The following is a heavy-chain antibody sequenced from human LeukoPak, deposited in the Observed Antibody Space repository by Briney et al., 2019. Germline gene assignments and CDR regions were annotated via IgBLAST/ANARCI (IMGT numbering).Heavy chain of an antibody. CDR1: GLAFSCYA. Sequence: GGSLRLSCAASGLAFSCYAMSWVRQAPGKGLEWVSAISGNGGGTYYADSLKVRFTISRYNPKNTLNLQMNSLRAEDTAVYYCARVYRSGGSCFDYWGQGTLVTVSS. CDR3: ARVYRSGGSCFDY. D-gene: IGHD2-15*01. J-gene: IGHJ4*02. CDR2: ISGNGGGT. V-gene: IGHV3-23*01.